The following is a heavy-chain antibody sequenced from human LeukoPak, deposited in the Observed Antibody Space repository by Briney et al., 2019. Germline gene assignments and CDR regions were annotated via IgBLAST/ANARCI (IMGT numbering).Heavy chain of an antibody. CDR3: ARTYYDFWSGYEGNRFDP. CDR2: IYTSAST. D-gene: IGHD3-3*01. V-gene: IGHV4-4*09. Sequence: PSETLSLTCTVSGGSISSYYWSWIRQPPGKGLEWIGHIYTSASTNYNPSLKSRVTISVDTSKNQFSLKLSSVTAADTAVYYCARTYYDFWSGYEGNRFDPWGQGTLVTVSS. J-gene: IGHJ5*02. CDR1: GGSISSYY.